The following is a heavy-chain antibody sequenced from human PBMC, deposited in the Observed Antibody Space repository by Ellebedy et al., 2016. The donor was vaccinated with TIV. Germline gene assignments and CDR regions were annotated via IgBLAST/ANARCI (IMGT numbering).Heavy chain of an antibody. CDR1: GYTFTSYG. D-gene: IGHD3-22*01. Sequence: ASVKVSXKASGYTFTSYGISWVRQAPGQGIEWMGWISAYNGNTNYAQKLQGRVTMTTDTSTSTAYMELRSLRSDDTAVYYCARPDHYYDSSGYDYWGQGTLVTVSS. CDR3: ARPDHYYDSSGYDY. J-gene: IGHJ4*02. V-gene: IGHV1-18*01. CDR2: ISAYNGNT.